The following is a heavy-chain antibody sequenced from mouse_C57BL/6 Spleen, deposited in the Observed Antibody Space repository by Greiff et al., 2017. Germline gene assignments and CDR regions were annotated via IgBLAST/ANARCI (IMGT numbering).Heavy chain of an antibody. CDR1: GYTFTSYW. CDR3: ARDSNYYLAN. J-gene: IGHJ2*01. Sequence: QVQLQQPGAELVKPGASVKMSCKASGYTFTSYWITWVKQRPGQGLEWIGDIYPGSGSTNYNEKFKSKATLTVDTSSSTAYMQLSSLTSEDSAGYYCARDSNYYLANWGQGTTLTVSS. CDR2: IYPGSGST. D-gene: IGHD2-5*01. V-gene: IGHV1-55*01.